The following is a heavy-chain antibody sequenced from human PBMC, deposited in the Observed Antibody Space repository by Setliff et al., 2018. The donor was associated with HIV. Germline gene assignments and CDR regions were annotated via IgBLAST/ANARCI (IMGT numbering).Heavy chain of an antibody. Sequence: PSETLSLTCTVSGGSISSHYWGWIRQAPGKGLEWIASIYTSGSTNYNPSLKSRVTMSVDTSKNKFSLKLSSVTAADTAVYYCARDLGSAYSYAQGRFDPWGQGTLVTVS. J-gene: IGHJ5*02. CDR1: GGSISSHY. CDR2: IYTSGST. D-gene: IGHD5-18*01. V-gene: IGHV4-4*07. CDR3: ARDLGSAYSYAQGRFDP.